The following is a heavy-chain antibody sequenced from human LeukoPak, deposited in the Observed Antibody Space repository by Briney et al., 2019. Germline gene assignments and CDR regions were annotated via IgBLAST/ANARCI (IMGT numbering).Heavy chain of an antibody. J-gene: IGHJ6*02. CDR1: GYTFTGHY. CDR2: INPNSGGT. V-gene: IGHV1-2*02. CDR3: ARGSDYYYYGMDV. Sequence: ASVNVSCKASGYTFTGHYMHWVRQAPGQGLEWMGWINPNSGGTNYAQKFQGRVTMTRDTSISTAYMELSRLRSDDTAVYYCARGSDYYYYGMDVWGQGTTVTVSS. D-gene: IGHD6-6*01.